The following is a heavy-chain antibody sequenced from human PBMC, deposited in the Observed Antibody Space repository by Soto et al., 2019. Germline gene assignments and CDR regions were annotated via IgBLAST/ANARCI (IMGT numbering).Heavy chain of an antibody. D-gene: IGHD6-19*01. Sequence: GGSLRLSCAASGFTFSDYYMSWIRQAPGKGMEWVSYISSSGSTIYYADSVKGRFTISRDNAKNSLYLQMNSLRAEDTAVYYCARKYSSGWYGYFDYWGQGTLVTVSS. CDR1: GFTFSDYY. V-gene: IGHV3-11*04. J-gene: IGHJ4*02. CDR3: ARKYSSGWYGYFDY. CDR2: ISSSGSTI.